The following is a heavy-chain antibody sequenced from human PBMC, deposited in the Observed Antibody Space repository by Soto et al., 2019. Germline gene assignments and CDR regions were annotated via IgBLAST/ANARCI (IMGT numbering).Heavy chain of an antibody. CDR1: GGSFSGYY. J-gene: IGHJ4*02. Sequence: SETLSLTCAVYGGSFSGYYWSWIRQPPGKGLEWIGEINHSGSTNYNPSLKSRVTISVDTSKNQFSLKLSSVTAADTAVYYCARGSVPASFDYWGQGTLVTVSS. D-gene: IGHD2-2*01. CDR2: INHSGST. V-gene: IGHV4-34*01. CDR3: ARGSVPASFDY.